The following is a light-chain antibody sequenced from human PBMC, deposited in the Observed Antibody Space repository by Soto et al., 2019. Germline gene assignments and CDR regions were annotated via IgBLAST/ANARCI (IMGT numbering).Light chain of an antibody. CDR3: AAWDDSLSVV. CDR2: RNN. CDR1: SSNIGSNY. Sequence: QSVLTQPPSASGTPGQRVTSSCSGSSSNIGSNYVYWYQQLPGTAPKLLIYRNNQRPSGVPDRFSGSKSGTSASLAISGLRSEDEADYYCAAWDDSLSVVFGTGTKVTV. J-gene: IGLJ1*01. V-gene: IGLV1-47*01.